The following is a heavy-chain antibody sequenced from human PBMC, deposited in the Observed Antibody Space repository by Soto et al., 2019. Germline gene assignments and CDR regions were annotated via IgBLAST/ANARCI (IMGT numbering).Heavy chain of an antibody. V-gene: IGHV3-48*01. CDR3: ARHPERIAQIGWFDP. D-gene: IGHD6-13*01. Sequence: EVQLVESGGGLVQPGGSLRLSCAASGFTFSSYSMNWVRQAPGKGLEWVSYISSSSTIYYADSVKGRFTISRDNAKNSLYLQMNSLRAEDTAVYYCARHPERIAQIGWFDPWGKGTLVTVSS. CDR1: GFTFSSYS. J-gene: IGHJ5*02. CDR2: ISSSSTI.